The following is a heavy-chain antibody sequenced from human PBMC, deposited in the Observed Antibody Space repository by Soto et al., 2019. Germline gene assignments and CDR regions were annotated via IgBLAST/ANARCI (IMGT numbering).Heavy chain of an antibody. D-gene: IGHD5-12*01. V-gene: IGHV3-11*01. CDR1: GFTFSDYY. CDR3: ARDLGLVLDYISAPLSYYGMHV. J-gene: IGHJ6*02. Sequence: QVQLVESGGGLVKPGGSLRLSCAASGFTFSDYYMNWIRQAPGQGLEWVSYMTSSGRTTYYADSVKGRFTISRDNAKNALYLQMNRPRAEDTAGYSCARDLGLVLDYISAPLSYYGMHVWGQGTTVTVS. CDR2: MTSSGRTT.